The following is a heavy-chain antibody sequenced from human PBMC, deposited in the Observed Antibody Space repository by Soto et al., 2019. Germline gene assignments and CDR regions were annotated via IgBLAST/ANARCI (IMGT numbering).Heavy chain of an antibody. CDR1: GGSFSGYY. D-gene: IGHD3-10*01. CDR2: INHSGST. J-gene: IGHJ4*02. CDR3: ARGYGRNCDY. V-gene: IGHV4-34*01. Sequence: QVQLQQWGAGLLKPSETLSLTCAVYGGSFSGYYWNWIRQPPGKGLEWIGEINHSGSTNYNPSLKRLVTIPVDTSTNQFSLKLSSVTAADTAVYDCARGYGRNCDYWGQGALVTVSS.